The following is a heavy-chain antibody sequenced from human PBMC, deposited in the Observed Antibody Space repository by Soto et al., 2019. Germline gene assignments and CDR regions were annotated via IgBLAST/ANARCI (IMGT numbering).Heavy chain of an antibody. CDR2: ISAYNGNT. D-gene: IGHD3-10*01. V-gene: IGHV1-18*01. J-gene: IGHJ6*02. Sequence: ASVKVSCKASGYTFTSYGISWVRQAPGQGLEWMGWISAYNGNTNYAQKLQGRVTMTTDTSTSTVYMELWSLRSDDTAVYYCGRDHGSGSYFLWAYYYYGMDVWGQGTTVTVSS. CDR3: GRDHGSGSYFLWAYYYYGMDV. CDR1: GYTFTSYG.